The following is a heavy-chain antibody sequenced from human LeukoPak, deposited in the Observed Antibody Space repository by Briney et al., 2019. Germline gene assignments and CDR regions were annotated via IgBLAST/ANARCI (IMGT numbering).Heavy chain of an antibody. CDR1: GFTFSSNG. CDR3: AKNRVVVVAANPLGY. J-gene: IGHJ4*02. D-gene: IGHD2-15*01. Sequence: GGSLRLSCPASGFTFSSNGMHWVRQAPGEGLEWVAFIGYDGSNKYYADSVKGRFTISRDNSKNTLYLQMNSLRAEDTAVYYCAKNRVVVVAANPLGYWGQGTLVTVSS. V-gene: IGHV3-30*02. CDR2: IGYDGSNK.